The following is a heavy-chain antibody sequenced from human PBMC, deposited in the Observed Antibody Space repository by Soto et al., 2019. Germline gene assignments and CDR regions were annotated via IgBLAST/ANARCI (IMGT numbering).Heavy chain of an antibody. CDR3: GRNYGLGAFNI. J-gene: IGHJ3*02. CDR2: IYYSGST. D-gene: IGHD3-10*01. V-gene: IGHV4-59*01. Sequence: PSETLSLTCIVSGGSISNYYWSWIRQPPGKGLEWIGYIYYSGSTNYNPSLTSRVTISVDTSKNQFSLKLSSVTAADPAVYYCGRNYGLGAFNIWGQGKMVTASS. CDR1: GGSISNYY.